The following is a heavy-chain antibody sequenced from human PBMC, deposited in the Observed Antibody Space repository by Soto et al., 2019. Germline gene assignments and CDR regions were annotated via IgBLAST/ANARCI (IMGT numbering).Heavy chain of an antibody. Sequence: GGSLRLSCVVSGFTFSDFGMHWVRQSPGEGLAWVASISKDGLDRYYSESVKGRFTISRDDSKNTVFLQMNSLKVEDTAAYFCASPREGQWLVFDHWGQRTLVTAPQ. CDR1: GFTFSDFG. D-gene: IGHD6-19*01. J-gene: IGHJ4*02. V-gene: IGHV3-30*19. CDR2: ISKDGLDR. CDR3: ASPREGQWLVFDH.